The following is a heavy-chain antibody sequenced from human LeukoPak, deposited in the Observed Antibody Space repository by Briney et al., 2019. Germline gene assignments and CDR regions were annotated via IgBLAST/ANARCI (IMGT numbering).Heavy chain of an antibody. CDR3: AKPPAAGTYYFDY. V-gene: IGHV3-23*01. J-gene: IGHJ4*02. CDR2: ISGSGGST. D-gene: IGHD6-13*01. Sequence: GGSLRLSCVVSGFTFSNYNMNWVRQAPGKGLEWVSAISGSGGSTYYADSVKGRFTISRDNSKNTLYLQMNSLRAEDTAVYYCAKPPAAGTYYFDYWGQGTLVTVSS. CDR1: GFTFSNYN.